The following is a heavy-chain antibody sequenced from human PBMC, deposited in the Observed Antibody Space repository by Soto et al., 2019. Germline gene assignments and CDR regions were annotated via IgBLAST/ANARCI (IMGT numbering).Heavy chain of an antibody. V-gene: IGHV4-34*01. J-gene: IGHJ4*02. CDR2: INHSVGT. CDR3: ARGEVTGTPLWY. Sequence: SETLSLTFAVYGGYFSGYYWSWIRQPPGNGLAWIGEINHSVGTNYNPSLYSRVTITVDSSKHHFSLKLHSVTAADTTAYYCARGEVTGTPLWYWGQGTRVIVSS. D-gene: IGHD1-20*01. CDR1: GGYFSGYY.